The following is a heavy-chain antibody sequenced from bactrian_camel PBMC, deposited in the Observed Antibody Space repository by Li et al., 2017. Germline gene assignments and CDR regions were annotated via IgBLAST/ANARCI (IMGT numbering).Heavy chain of an antibody. CDR2: IDKDAKA. V-gene: IGHV3S67*01. J-gene: IGHJ4*01. D-gene: IGHD4*01. CDR1: GDTISTHC. Sequence: DVQLTESGGGSVQVGGSLTLTCTGSGDTISTHCMSWFRQAPVKGRAERELVTHIDKDAKATYTDSVQGRFTISRDNADNTLYLQMNSLKPEDTADYFCATGREGRYRRGNPSLSLGDYRYAGQGTQVTVS.